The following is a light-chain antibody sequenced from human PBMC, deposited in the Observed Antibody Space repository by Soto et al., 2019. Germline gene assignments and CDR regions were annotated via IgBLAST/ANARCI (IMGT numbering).Light chain of an antibody. J-gene: IGKJ1*01. V-gene: IGKV1-16*02. CDR3: QQYISYPQT. CDR2: AAS. Sequence: DIHMTHSPSSLAASVGETVTITCRASQGIRNYLAWFQQQPGKAPKSLIFAASNLQSGVPSKFTGSGSGTDFTLTISSLQPEDFATYYCQQYISYPQTFGQGTKVDIK. CDR1: QGIRNY.